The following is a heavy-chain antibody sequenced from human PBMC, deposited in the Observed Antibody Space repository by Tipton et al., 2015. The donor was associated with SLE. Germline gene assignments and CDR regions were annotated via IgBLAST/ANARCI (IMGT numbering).Heavy chain of an antibody. V-gene: IGHV4-59*08. CDR2: IYYSGST. J-gene: IGHJ4*02. CDR1: GGSISSYY. Sequence: TLSLTCTVSGGSISSYYWSWIRQPPGKGLEWIGYIYYSGSTNYNPSLKSRVTISVDTSKNQFSLKLSSVTAADTAVYYCARTTNYDYVWGSYPMGDYWGQGTLVTVSS. CDR3: ARTTNYDYVWGSYPMGDY. D-gene: IGHD3-16*02.